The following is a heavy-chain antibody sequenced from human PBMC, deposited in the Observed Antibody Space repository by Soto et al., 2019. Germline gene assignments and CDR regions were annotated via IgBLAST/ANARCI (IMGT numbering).Heavy chain of an antibody. CDR2: IYYSGST. J-gene: IGHJ6*02. CDR3: ARDLLCSGGSCYLGDYYGMDV. CDR1: GGSISSYY. V-gene: IGHV4-59*01. Sequence: PSETLSLTCTVSGGSISSYYLSWIRQPPGKGLEWIGYIYYSGSTNYNPSLKSRVTISVDTSKNQFSLKLSSVTAADTAVYYCARDLLCSGGSCYLGDYYGMDVWGQGTTVTVSS. D-gene: IGHD2-15*01.